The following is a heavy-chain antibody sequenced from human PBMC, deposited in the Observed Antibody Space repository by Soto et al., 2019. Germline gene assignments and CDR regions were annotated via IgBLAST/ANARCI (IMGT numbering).Heavy chain of an antibody. CDR2: ISSSGSTI. D-gene: IGHD5-12*01. Sequence: GGSLRLSCAASGFTFSDYYMSWIRQAPGKGLEWVSYISSSGSTIYYADSVKGRFTISRDNAKNSLYLQMNSLRAEDTAVYYCTKPRGYEASGPDAFDIWGQGTMVTVSS. J-gene: IGHJ3*02. V-gene: IGHV3-11*01. CDR3: TKPRGYEASGPDAFDI. CDR1: GFTFSDYY.